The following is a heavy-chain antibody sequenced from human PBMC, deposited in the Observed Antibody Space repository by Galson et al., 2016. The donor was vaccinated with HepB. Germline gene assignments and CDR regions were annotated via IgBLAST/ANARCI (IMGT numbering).Heavy chain of an antibody. J-gene: IGHJ6*02. CDR1: GGTFSGYA. CDR3: ARAWSSWYVNQHYYYGMDV. CDR2: IIPIFGTA. V-gene: IGHV1-69*01. Sequence: SCKASGGTFSGYAISWVRQAPGQGLEWMGGIIPIFGTANYAQRFQGRVTITADESTSTAYMELSSLRSEDTAVYYCARAWSSWYVNQHYYYGMDVWGQGTTVTVSS. D-gene: IGHD6-13*01.